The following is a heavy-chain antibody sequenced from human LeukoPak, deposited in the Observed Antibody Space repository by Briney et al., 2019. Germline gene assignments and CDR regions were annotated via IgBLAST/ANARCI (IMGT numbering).Heavy chain of an antibody. D-gene: IGHD3-10*01. CDR1: GFTFSSYE. CDR2: INHSGST. J-gene: IGHJ5*02. CDR3: ARGDRLLWFGELTISRIHNWFDP. V-gene: IGHV4-34*01. Sequence: GSLRLSCAASGFTFSSYEMNWVRQAPGKGLEWIGEINHSGSTNYNPFLKSRVTISVDTSKNQFSLKLSSVTAADTAVYYCARGDRLLWFGELTISRIHNWFDPWGQETLVTVSS.